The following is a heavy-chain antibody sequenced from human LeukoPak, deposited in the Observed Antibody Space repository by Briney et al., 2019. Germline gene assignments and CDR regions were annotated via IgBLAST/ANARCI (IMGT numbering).Heavy chain of an antibody. CDR3: ARGSYGSGSYYYYYYYYMDV. Sequence: SETLSLTCTVSGGSISSYYWSWIRQPPGKGLEWIGYIYTSGSTNYNPSLKSRVTISVDTSKNQFSLKLSSVTAADTAVYYCARGSYGSGSYYYYYYYYMDVWGKGTTVTVSS. V-gene: IGHV4-4*09. CDR2: IYTSGST. J-gene: IGHJ6*03. D-gene: IGHD3-10*01. CDR1: GGSISSYY.